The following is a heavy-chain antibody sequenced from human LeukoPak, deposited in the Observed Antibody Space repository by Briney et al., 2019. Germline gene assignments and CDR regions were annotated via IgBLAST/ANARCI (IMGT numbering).Heavy chain of an antibody. CDR2: IYDSGIT. CDR3: ARDLSNFWSGYFNWFDP. J-gene: IGHJ5*02. Sequence: SETLSLTCSVSGGSISSSTYYWGWIRQPPGRGLEWIGSIYDSGITYYNPSLKSRVTISVDTSKNQFSLKLSSVTAAGTAVYYCARDLSNFWSGYFNWFDPWGQGTLVTVSS. CDR1: GGSISSSTYY. D-gene: IGHD3-3*01. V-gene: IGHV4-39*07.